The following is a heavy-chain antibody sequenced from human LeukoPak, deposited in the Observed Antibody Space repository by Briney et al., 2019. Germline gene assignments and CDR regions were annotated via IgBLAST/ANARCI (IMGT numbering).Heavy chain of an antibody. V-gene: IGHV4-34*01. CDR2: INHSGST. CDR3: ARGNRDFWSGYRFDY. J-gene: IGHJ4*02. CDR1: GGSFSGYY. Sequence: SETLSLTCAVYGGSFSGYYWSWIRQPPGKGLEWIGEINHSGSTNYNPSLKSRVTISVDTSKNQFSLKLSSVTAADTAVYYCARGNRDFWSGYRFDYWAREPWSPSPQ. D-gene: IGHD3-3*01.